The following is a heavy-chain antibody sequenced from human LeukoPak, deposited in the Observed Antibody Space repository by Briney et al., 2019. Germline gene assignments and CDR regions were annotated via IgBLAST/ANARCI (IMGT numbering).Heavy chain of an antibody. CDR3: ARELYDSPAFDI. Sequence: GASVKLSCKASGYTFTSYDINWVRQATGQGLGLMGWMNPNSGNTGYAQKFQGRVTMTRNTSISTAYMELSSLRSEDTAVYYCARELYDSPAFDIWGQGTMVTVSS. V-gene: IGHV1-8*01. CDR1: GYTFTSYD. J-gene: IGHJ3*02. D-gene: IGHD3-22*01. CDR2: MNPNSGNT.